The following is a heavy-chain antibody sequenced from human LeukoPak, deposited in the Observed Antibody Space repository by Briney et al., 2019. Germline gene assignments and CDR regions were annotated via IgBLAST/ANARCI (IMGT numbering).Heavy chain of an antibody. CDR2: ISSSSSYI. V-gene: IGHV3-21*01. CDR1: GFTFSSYS. D-gene: IGHD1-26*01. Sequence: PGGSLRLSCAASGFTFSSYSMNWVRQAPGKGLEWVSSISSSSSYIYYADSVKGRFTISRDNAKNSLYLEMNSLRAEDTAVYYCAIRRDKGRGIDYWGQGTLVTVSS. CDR3: AIRRDKGRGIDY. J-gene: IGHJ4*02.